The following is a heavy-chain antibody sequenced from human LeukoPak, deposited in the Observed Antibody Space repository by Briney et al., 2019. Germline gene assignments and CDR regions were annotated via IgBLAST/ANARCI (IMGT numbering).Heavy chain of an antibody. CDR3: ARVHCSSTSCYANDY. D-gene: IGHD2-2*01. V-gene: IGHV1-24*01. CDR2: FDPEDGET. J-gene: IGHJ4*02. CDR1: GYTLTELS. Sequence: ASVKVSCKVSGYTLTELSMHWVRQAPGKGLEWMGGFDPEDGETIYAQKFQGRVTMTRDTSISTAYMELSRLRSDDTAVYYCARVHCSSTSCYANDYWGQGTLVTVSS.